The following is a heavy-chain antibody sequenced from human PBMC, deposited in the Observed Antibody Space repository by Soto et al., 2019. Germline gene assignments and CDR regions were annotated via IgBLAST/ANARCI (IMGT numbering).Heavy chain of an antibody. CDR1: GDSISSVDYF. CDR2: IYKSATT. D-gene: IGHD2-15*01. CDR3: ARGRYCLAGRCFPNWFDS. J-gene: IGHJ5*01. Sequence: SETLSLTCSVSGDSISSVDYFWAWIRQPPGQALEYIGYIYKSATTYYNPSFESRVAISLDTSKSQFSLNVTSVTAADTAVYFCARGRYCLAGRCFPNWFDSWGQGTLVTVSS. V-gene: IGHV4-30-4*01.